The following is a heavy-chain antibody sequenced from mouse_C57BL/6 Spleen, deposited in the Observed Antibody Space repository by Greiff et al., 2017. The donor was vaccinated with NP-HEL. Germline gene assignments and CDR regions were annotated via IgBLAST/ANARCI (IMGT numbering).Heavy chain of an antibody. V-gene: IGHV1-76*01. J-gene: IGHJ4*01. CDR3: ARSSGSNPYYYAMDY. CDR2: IYPGSGNT. Sequence: QVQLQQSGAELVRPGASVKLSCKASGYTFTDYYINWVKQRPGQGLEWIARIYPGSGNTYYNEKFKGKATLTAEKSSSTAYLQLSSRTSEDYAVYFCARSSGSNPYYYAMDYWGQGTSVTVSS. D-gene: IGHD1-1*01. CDR1: GYTFTDYY.